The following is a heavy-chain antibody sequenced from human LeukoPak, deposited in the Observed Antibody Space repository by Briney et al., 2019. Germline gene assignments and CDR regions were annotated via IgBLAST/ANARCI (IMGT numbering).Heavy chain of an antibody. CDR1: GGSISSGGYS. CDR3: ARRVGDYYDSSGYYYVGSFDY. V-gene: IGHV4-30-2*01. J-gene: IGHJ4*02. D-gene: IGHD3-22*01. Sequence: SQTLSLTCAVSGGSISSGGYSWSWIRQPPGKGLEWIGYIYHSGSTYYNPSLKSRVTISVDRSKNQFSLKLSSVTAADTAVYYCARRVGDYYDSSGYYYVGSFDYWGQGTLVTVSS. CDR2: IYHSGST.